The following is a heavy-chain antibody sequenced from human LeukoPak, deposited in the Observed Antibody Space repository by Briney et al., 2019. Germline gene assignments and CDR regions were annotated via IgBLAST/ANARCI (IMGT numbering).Heavy chain of an antibody. CDR1: GGSFSGYY. Sequence: SETLSLTGAVYGGSFSGYYWSWIRQPPGKGLEWIGEINHSGSTNYNPSLKSRVTISVDTSKNQFSLKLSSVTAADTAVYYCAREGVYYYSHWFDPWGQGTLVTVSS. J-gene: IGHJ5*02. D-gene: IGHD3-10*01. CDR3: AREGVYYYSHWFDP. V-gene: IGHV4-34*01. CDR2: INHSGST.